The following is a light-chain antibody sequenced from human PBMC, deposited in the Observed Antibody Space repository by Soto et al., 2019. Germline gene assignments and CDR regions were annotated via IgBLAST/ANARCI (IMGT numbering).Light chain of an antibody. Sequence: NFMLTQPHSVSGSPGKTVTISCTRSSGRIASRYVQWYQQRPGSAPTTMIYQDIRSPSGVPDRFSGSIDTSTNSASLDISGLKTEDEAAYYCQSYDTSNHVVFGGGTELTVL. CDR2: QDI. V-gene: IGLV6-57*04. CDR1: SGRIASRY. J-gene: IGLJ2*01. CDR3: QSYDTSNHVV.